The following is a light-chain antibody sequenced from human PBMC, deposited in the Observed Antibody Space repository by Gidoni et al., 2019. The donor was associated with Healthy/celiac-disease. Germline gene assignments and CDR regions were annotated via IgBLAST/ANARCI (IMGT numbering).Light chain of an antibody. V-gene: IGLV2-11*01. CDR3: CSCAGSYTIDAV. J-gene: IGLJ2*01. Sequence: QSALTHPRSVSGSPGQSVSISCTGTNSDVGGYNYVSCDQQHPGKAPKLMIYDVSKRPSGVPDRFSCSKSGTPTSLTISVLQAEDEADSYCCSCAGSYTIDAVFGGGTKLTVL. CDR1: NSDVGGYNY. CDR2: DVS.